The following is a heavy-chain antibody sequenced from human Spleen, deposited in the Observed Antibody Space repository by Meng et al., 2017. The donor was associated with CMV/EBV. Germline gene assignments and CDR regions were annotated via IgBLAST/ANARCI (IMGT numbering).Heavy chain of an antibody. J-gene: IGHJ6*02. CDR1: GFTFSSNA. D-gene: IGHD2-2*01. CDR2: ISGSGGYT. V-gene: IGHV3-23*01. CDR3: ATLYQPKTYYYYGMDV. Sequence: GESLKISCAASGFTFSSNAMSWVRQAPGKGLEWVSTISGSGGYTYYADSVKGRFTISRDNSKNTLYLQMNSLRAEDTAEYYCATLYQPKTYYYYGMDVWGQGTTVTVSS.